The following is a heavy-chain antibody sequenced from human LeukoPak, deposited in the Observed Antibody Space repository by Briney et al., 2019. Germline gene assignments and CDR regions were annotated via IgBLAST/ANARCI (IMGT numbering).Heavy chain of an antibody. CDR1: GGSFSGHY. D-gene: IGHD3-16*01. V-gene: IGHV4-34*01. CDR3: ARGVVSGRFGDYYYYMDV. J-gene: IGHJ6*03. CDR2: VNDRGST. Sequence: SETLSLTCAVYGGSFSGHYWTWIRQPPGKGLQWIGEVNDRGSTNYNPSLKSRLTISEDKSTKQFSLRLPSVNAANTAVYYCARGVVSGRFGDYYYYMDVWGKGTTVTVSS.